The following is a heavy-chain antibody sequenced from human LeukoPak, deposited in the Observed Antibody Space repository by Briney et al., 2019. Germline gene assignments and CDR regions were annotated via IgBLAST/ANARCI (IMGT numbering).Heavy chain of an antibody. D-gene: IGHD4-17*01. CDR2: NSGGST. CDR3: AKEGLYGDPVRY. CDR1: GFTVSSNY. V-gene: IGHV3-53*01. Sequence: GGSLRLSCAASGFTVSSNYITWVRQAPGKGLEWVSINSGGSTYYADSVKGRFTISRDNSKNTLYLQMNSLRAEDTAVYYCAKEGLYGDPVRYWGQGTLVTVSS. J-gene: IGHJ4*02.